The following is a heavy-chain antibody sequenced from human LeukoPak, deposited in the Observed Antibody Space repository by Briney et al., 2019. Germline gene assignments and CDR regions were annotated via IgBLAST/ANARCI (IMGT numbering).Heavy chain of an antibody. D-gene: IGHD5-12*01. Sequence: GGSLRLSCVVSGFTVSTNYMSWVRQAPGKGLEWVSYISSSSSTIYYADSVKGRFTISRDNAKNSLYLQMNSLRAEDTAVYYCARDLGYSGYDIFEEYWGQGTLVTVSS. CDR3: ARDLGYSGYDIFEEY. J-gene: IGHJ4*02. CDR2: ISSSSSTI. V-gene: IGHV3-48*01. CDR1: GFTVSTNY.